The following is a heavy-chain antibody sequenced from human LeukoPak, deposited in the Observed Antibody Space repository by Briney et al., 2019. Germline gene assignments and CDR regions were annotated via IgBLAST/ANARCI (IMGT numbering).Heavy chain of an antibody. CDR1: GGTFSSYG. V-gene: IGHV1-69*13. Sequence: GASVKVSCKASGGTFSSYGISWVRQAPGQGLEWLGGIIPIFGSSNYAQNFQDRVTITADESTSTAYMELSSLRSEDTAVYYCARDGEVNYDSSGVDYWGQGTLVTVSS. CDR3: ARDGEVNYDSSGVDY. D-gene: IGHD3-22*01. J-gene: IGHJ4*02. CDR2: IIPIFGSS.